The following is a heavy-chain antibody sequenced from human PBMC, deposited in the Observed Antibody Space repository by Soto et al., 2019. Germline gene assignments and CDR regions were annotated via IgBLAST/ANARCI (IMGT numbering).Heavy chain of an antibody. J-gene: IGHJ4*02. CDR2: INSDGSTT. CDR3: ARDFEY. V-gene: IGHV3-74*01. CDR1: GFTFSTFW. Sequence: GGSLRLSCEASGFTFSTFWMHWVRQAPGKGLVWVSRINSDGSTTNYADSVKGRVTISRDNAKNTLYLQLNSLRPEDTAVYYCARDFEYWGQGTLVTVSS.